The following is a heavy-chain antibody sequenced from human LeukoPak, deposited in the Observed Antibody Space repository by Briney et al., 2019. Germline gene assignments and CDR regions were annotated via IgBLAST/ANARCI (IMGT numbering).Heavy chain of an antibody. D-gene: IGHD5-24*01. CDR3: ARDLQDGYNVPGFDY. CDR1: GFTFSSYS. CDR2: ISSSSSYI. V-gene: IGHV3-21*01. Sequence: GGSLRLSCAASGFTFSSYSMNWVRQAPGKGLEWVSSISSSSSYIYYADSVKGRFTISRDNAKNSLYLQMNSLRAEDTAVYYCARDLQDGYNVPGFDYWGQGTLVTVSS. J-gene: IGHJ4*02.